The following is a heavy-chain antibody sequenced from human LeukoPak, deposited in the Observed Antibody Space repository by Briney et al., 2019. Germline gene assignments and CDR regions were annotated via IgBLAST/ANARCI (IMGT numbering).Heavy chain of an antibody. CDR1: GGSISSSSYY. Sequence: SETLSLTCTVSGGSISSSSYYWGWIRQPPGKGLEWIGSIYYSGSTYYNPSLKSRVTISVDTSKNQFSLKLSSVTAADTAVYYCARSGSGSLFDYWGQGTLVTVSS. CDR3: ARSGSGSLFDY. D-gene: IGHD3-10*01. V-gene: IGHV4-39*01. J-gene: IGHJ4*02. CDR2: IYYSGST.